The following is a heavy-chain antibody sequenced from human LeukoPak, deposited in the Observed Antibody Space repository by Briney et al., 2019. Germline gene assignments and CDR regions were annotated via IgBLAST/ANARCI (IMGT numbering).Heavy chain of an antibody. Sequence: GGSLRLSCAASGFTFSTYAMSWVRQIPGKGLEWVSSISSSSSYIYYADSVKGRFTISRDNAKNSLYLQMNSLRAEDTAVYYCARDGRYILGYCSSTSCYPDYWGQGTLVTVSS. J-gene: IGHJ4*02. V-gene: IGHV3-21*01. CDR2: ISSSSSYI. CDR1: GFTFSTYA. CDR3: ARDGRYILGYCSSTSCYPDY. D-gene: IGHD2-2*01.